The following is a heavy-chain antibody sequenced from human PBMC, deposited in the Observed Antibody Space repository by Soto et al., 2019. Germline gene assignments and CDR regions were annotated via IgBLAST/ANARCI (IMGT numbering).Heavy chain of an antibody. Sequence: QVQLVESGGGLVKPGGSLRLSCAASGFTFSDYYMSWIRQAPGKGLEWVSYISSSGSTIYYADSVKGRFTISRDNAKNSLYLQMNSLRAEGTAVYYCERDYGDYGKTDTDDAFDIWGQGTMVTVSS. V-gene: IGHV3-11*01. CDR2: ISSSGSTI. CDR3: ERDYGDYGKTDTDDAFDI. J-gene: IGHJ3*02. CDR1: GFTFSDYY. D-gene: IGHD4-17*01.